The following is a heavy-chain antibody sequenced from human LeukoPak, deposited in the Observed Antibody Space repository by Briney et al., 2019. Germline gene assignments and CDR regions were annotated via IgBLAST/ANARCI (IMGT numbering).Heavy chain of an antibody. CDR3: ARVMTTVTTSFDY. V-gene: IGHV3-11*01. Sequence: PGGSLRLSCAASGFTFSDYYMSWIRQAPGKGLEWVSYISSSGSTIYYADSVKGRFTISRDNAKNSLYLQMNSLRAEDTAVYYCARVMTTVTTSFDYWGQGTLVTVSS. CDR1: GFTFSDYY. D-gene: IGHD4-17*01. CDR2: ISSSGSTI. J-gene: IGHJ4*02.